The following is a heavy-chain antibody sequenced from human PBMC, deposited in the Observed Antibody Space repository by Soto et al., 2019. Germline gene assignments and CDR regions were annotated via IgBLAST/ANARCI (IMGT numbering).Heavy chain of an antibody. V-gene: IGHV4-38-2*02. CDR2: IYPSVSS. Sequence: PSETLSLTCSVSGFAISRGYYWSWVRQPPGKGLEWIGSIYPSVSSYHNPSLATRLRLSIDTSKNQFTLNLTSVTVADTALYFCAREKVGTTFFDNWGQGIQVTVSS. CDR1: GFAISRGYY. CDR3: AREKVGTTFFDN. J-gene: IGHJ4*02. D-gene: IGHD1-1*01.